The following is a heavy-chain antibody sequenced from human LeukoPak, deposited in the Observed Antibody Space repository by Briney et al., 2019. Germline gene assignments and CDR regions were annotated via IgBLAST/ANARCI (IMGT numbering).Heavy chain of an antibody. Sequence: GGSLRLSCTASGFTFGDYAMSWVRQAPGKGLEWVGFIRSKAYGGTTEYAASVKGRFTISRDDSKSIAYLQMNSLKTEDTAVYYCAKSPAAAATGYWGQGTLVTVSS. CDR1: GFTFGDYA. CDR3: AKSPAAAATGY. D-gene: IGHD6-13*01. J-gene: IGHJ4*02. V-gene: IGHV3-49*04. CDR2: IRSKAYGGTT.